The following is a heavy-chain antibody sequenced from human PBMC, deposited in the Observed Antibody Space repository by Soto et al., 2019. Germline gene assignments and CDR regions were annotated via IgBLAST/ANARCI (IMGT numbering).Heavy chain of an antibody. CDR2: IYYSGST. V-gene: IGHV4-59*01. CDR1: GGSISSYY. Sequence: QVQLQESGPGLVKPSETLSLTCTVSGGSISSYYWSWIRQPPGKGLEWIGYIYYSGSTNYNPSLKSRVTISVDTSKNQFSLKLSSVTAADTAVYYCASSRAVAVPRDYYYGMDVWGQGTTVTVSS. J-gene: IGHJ6*02. D-gene: IGHD6-19*01. CDR3: ASSRAVAVPRDYYYGMDV.